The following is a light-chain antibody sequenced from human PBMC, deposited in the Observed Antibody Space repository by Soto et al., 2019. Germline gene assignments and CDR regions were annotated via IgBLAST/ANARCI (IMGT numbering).Light chain of an antibody. V-gene: IGLV1-44*01. CDR3: PAWDDSLTGLYV. Sequence: QSVLTQPPSASGTPGQRVTISCSGSSSNIGSNTVNWYQQLPGTAPKLLIYTNNQRPSGVPDRFSGSKSGTSASLAISGLQSEDEADYYCPAWDDSLTGLYVFGTGTKVTVL. J-gene: IGLJ1*01. CDR2: TNN. CDR1: SSNIGSNT.